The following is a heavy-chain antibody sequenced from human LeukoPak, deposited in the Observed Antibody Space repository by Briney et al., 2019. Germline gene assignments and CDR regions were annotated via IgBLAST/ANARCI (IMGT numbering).Heavy chain of an antibody. CDR1: GFTFSDYY. CDR3: AKDYSSSLAGFDY. D-gene: IGHD6-13*01. V-gene: IGHV3-11*01. CDR2: ISSSGSTI. J-gene: IGHJ4*02. Sequence: GGSLRLSCAASGFTFSDYYMSWIRQAPGKGLEWVSYISSSGSTIYCADSVKGRFTISRDNAKNSLYLQMNSLRAEDTAVYYCAKDYSSSLAGFDYWGQGTLVTVSS.